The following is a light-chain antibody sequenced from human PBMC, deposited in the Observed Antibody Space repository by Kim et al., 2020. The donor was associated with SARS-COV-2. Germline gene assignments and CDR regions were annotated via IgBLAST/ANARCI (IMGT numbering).Light chain of an antibody. J-gene: IGLJ2*01. CDR2: QDS. Sequence: SYELTQPPSVSVSPGQTASISCSGDKLGDKFASWYQQKPGQSPLLVIYQDSQRPSGIPERFSGSNSGNTATLTISGTQAMDEADYHCQAWDSSNVVFGGGTQLTVL. CDR3: QAWDSSNVV. CDR1: KLGDKF. V-gene: IGLV3-1*01.